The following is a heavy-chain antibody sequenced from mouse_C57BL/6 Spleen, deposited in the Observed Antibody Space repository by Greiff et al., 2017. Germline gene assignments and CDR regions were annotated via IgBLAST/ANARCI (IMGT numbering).Heavy chain of an antibody. D-gene: IGHD2-5*01. CDR2: IWGDGST. CDR1: GFSLTSYG. J-gene: IGHJ3*01. V-gene: IGHV2-3*01. CDR3: ATTIVTSGPIAY. Sequence: VQLVESGPGLVAPSQSLSITCTVSGFSLTSYGVSWVRQPPGKGLEWLGVIWGDGSTNYHSAIITRMSISKDNSKSQVFLKLNSLQTGDTATYYCATTIVTSGPIAYWGQGTLVTVSA.